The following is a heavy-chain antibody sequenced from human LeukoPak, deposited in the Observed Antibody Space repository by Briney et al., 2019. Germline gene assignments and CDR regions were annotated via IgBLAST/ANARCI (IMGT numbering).Heavy chain of an antibody. CDR1: GFTFSSYA. V-gene: IGHV3-15*01. J-gene: IGHJ4*02. Sequence: GGSLRLSCAASGFTFSSYAMSWVRQAPGKGLEWLGRIKSKTDGGATDYPALVKGRFTISRDDLRSTLYLQMNSLRVEDTAIYYCTTDPRNGYYFDYWGQGTLVTVSS. CDR3: TTDPRNGYYFDY. CDR2: IKSKTDGGAT. D-gene: IGHD1-1*01.